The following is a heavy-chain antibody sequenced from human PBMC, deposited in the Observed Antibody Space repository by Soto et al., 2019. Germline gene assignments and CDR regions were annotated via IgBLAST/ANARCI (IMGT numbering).Heavy chain of an antibody. D-gene: IGHD4-17*01. CDR2: ISYDGSNK. CDR1: GFTFSSYA. J-gene: IGHJ3*02. CDR3: ARAPLDYGDYVSHAFDI. V-gene: IGHV3-30-3*01. Sequence: QVQLVESGGGVVQPGRSLRLSCAASGFTFSSYAMHWVRQAPGKGLEWVAVISYDGSNKYYADSVKGRFTISRDNSKNTLYLQMNSLRAEDTAVYYCARAPLDYGDYVSHAFDIWGHGTMVTVSS.